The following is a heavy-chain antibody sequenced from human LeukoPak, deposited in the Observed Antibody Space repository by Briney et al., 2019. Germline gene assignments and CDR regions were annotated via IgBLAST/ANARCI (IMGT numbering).Heavy chain of an antibody. Sequence: SETLSLTCTVSGGSISSYYWSWIRQAAGKGLEWIGRIYTNGSTNYHPSVKSRVTMSVDTSKHQFSLKLSSVTAADTAVYYCARDPTKIFGVVSVSGRNWFDPWGQGTLVTVSS. CDR2: IYTNGST. CDR3: ARDPTKIFGVVSVSGRNWFDP. V-gene: IGHV4-4*07. CDR1: GGSISSYY. D-gene: IGHD3-3*01. J-gene: IGHJ5*02.